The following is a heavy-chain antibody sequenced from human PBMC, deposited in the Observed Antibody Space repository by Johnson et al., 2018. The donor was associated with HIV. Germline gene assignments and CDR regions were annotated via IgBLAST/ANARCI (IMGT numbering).Heavy chain of an antibody. V-gene: IGHV3-9*01. CDR3: ARGVLTGNDAFDI. Sequence: VQLLESGGGLVQPGRSLRLSCAASGFTFDDYAMHWVRQAPGKGLEWVSGISWNSGSIGYADSVTGRFTISRDNAKNSLFLKMNMLRADDTALYSWARGVLTGNDAFDIWGQGTMVTVSS. CDR1: GFTFDDYA. J-gene: IGHJ3*02. CDR2: ISWNSGSI. D-gene: IGHD3-9*01.